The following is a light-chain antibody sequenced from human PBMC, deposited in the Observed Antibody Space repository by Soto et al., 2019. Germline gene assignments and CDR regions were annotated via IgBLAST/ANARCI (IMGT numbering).Light chain of an antibody. CDR1: QSISSY. Sequence: DIQMTQSPSSLSASVGDRVTITCRASQSISSYLNWYQQKPGKAPKLLIYGASSLESGVPSRFSGSGSGTEFTLTIGGLQPDDFATYYCQHYNAFPWPFGQGTKVDNK. J-gene: IGKJ1*01. V-gene: IGKV1-5*01. CDR2: GAS. CDR3: QHYNAFPWP.